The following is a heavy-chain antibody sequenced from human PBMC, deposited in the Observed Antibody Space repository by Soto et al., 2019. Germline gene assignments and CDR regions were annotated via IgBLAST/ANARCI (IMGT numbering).Heavy chain of an antibody. CDR2: ISGSGGST. V-gene: IGHV3-23*01. D-gene: IGHD4-4*01. J-gene: IGHJ6*02. CDR3: AKNAGGLQAKDYYYGMDV. CDR1: GFTFSSYA. Sequence: GGSLRLSCAASGFTFSSYAMSWVRQAPGKGLEWVSSISGSGGSTYYADSVKGRFTISRDNSKDTLYLQMNSLRAEDTAVYYCAKNAGGLQAKDYYYGMDVWGQGATVTVSS.